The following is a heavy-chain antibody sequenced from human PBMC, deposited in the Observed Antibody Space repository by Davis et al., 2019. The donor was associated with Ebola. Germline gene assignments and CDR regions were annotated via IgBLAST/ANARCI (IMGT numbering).Heavy chain of an antibody. D-gene: IGHD1-26*01. Sequence: ASVTVSCQASGYTFTGYYMHWVRQAPGQGLEWMGWINPNSGGTNYAQKFQAWVTMTRDTSISTAYMELSRLRSDGTAVDYWARDKRWDLPFDYWGQGTPVTVSS. CDR3: ARDKRWDLPFDY. CDR1: GYTFTGYY. V-gene: IGHV1-2*04. J-gene: IGHJ4*02. CDR2: INPNSGGT.